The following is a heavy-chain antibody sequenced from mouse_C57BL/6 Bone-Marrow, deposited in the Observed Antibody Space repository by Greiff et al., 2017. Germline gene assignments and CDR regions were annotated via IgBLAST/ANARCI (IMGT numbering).Heavy chain of an antibody. Sequence: QVQLQQSGAELVKPGASVKISCKASGYAFSSYWMNWVKQRPGKGLEWIGQIYPGDGDTNYNRKFKCKATLTADKSSSTAYMQLSSLTSEDSAVYFCARRGQLLFAYWGRGTLVTVSA. D-gene: IGHD6-1*01. J-gene: IGHJ3*01. CDR3: ARRGQLLFAY. CDR1: GYAFSSYW. CDR2: IYPGDGDT. V-gene: IGHV1-80*01.